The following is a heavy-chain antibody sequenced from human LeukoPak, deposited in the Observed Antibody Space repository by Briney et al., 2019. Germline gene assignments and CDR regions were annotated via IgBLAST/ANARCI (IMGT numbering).Heavy chain of an antibody. Sequence: GGSLKLSCAASGLTFSSSWMTWVRQTPGKGLEWVANIKEDGSEKYYVDSVKGRFTISRDNAKNSLYRQMNSLRAEDTALYYCATDVGADWGQGTLVTVSS. V-gene: IGHV3-7*01. CDR3: ATDVGAD. CDR1: GLTFSSSW. CDR2: IKEDGSEK. J-gene: IGHJ4*02.